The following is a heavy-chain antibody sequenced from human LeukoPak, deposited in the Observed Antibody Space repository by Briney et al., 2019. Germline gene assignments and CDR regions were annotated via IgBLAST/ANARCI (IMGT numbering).Heavy chain of an antibody. V-gene: IGHV4-34*01. J-gene: IGHJ4*02. CDR2: INHSGST. CDR3: ARERVYSSGWYGY. D-gene: IGHD6-19*01. CDR1: GGSFSGCY. Sequence: SETLSLTCAVYGGSFSGCYWSWIRQPPGKGLEWIGEINHSGSTNYNPSLRSRVAISVDTSKNQFSLKLSSVTAADTAVYYCARERVYSSGWYGYWGQGTLVTVSS.